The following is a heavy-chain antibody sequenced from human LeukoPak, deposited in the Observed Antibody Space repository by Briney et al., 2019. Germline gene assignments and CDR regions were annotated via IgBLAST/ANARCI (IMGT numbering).Heavy chain of an antibody. V-gene: IGHV3-30*03. Sequence: PGGSLRLSCAASGFTFSSYGMHWVRQAPGKGLEWVAVISYDGSNKYYADSVKGRFTISRDNSKNTLYLQMNSLRAEDTAVYYCARPGDVDTAMVTTLALWGQGTLVTVSS. CDR2: ISYDGSNK. D-gene: IGHD5-18*01. J-gene: IGHJ4*02. CDR1: GFTFSSYG. CDR3: ARPGDVDTAMVTTLAL.